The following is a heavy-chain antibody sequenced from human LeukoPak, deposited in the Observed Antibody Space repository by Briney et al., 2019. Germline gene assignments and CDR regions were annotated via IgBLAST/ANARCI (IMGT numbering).Heavy chain of an antibody. Sequence: ASVKVSCKASGYTFTSYGISWVRQAPGQGLEWMEWISAYNGNTNYAQKLQGRVTMTTDTSTSTAYMELRSLRSDDTAVYYCARDGQWEPSWACHYWGQGTLVTVSS. CDR2: ISAYNGNT. CDR3: ARDGQWEPSWACHY. CDR1: GYTFTSYG. J-gene: IGHJ4*02. D-gene: IGHD1-26*01. V-gene: IGHV1-18*01.